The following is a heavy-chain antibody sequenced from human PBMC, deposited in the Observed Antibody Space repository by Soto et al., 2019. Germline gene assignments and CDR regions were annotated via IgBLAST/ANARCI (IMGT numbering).Heavy chain of an antibody. CDR3: ALIGELYGSDYSYGMDV. CDR1: GGSISSSSYY. V-gene: IGHV4-39*01. Sequence: PSETLSLTCTVPGGSISSSSYYWGWSRQPPGKGLEWIGSIYYSGSTYYNPSLQSRVTISVDTSKTQFSLKLSSVTAADTAVYYCALIGELYGSDYSYGMDVWGQGTTVTVSS. J-gene: IGHJ6*02. CDR2: IYYSGST. D-gene: IGHD1-26*01.